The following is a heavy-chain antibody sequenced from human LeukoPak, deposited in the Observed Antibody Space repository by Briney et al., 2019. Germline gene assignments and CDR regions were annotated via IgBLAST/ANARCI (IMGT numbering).Heavy chain of an antibody. D-gene: IGHD3-10*01. Sequence: SVKVSCKASGGTFSSYAISWVRQAPGQGLEWMGRIIPILGIANYAQKFQGRVTITADKSTSTAYMELSSLRSEDTAVYYCAKARNYYYGSGSYVDYWGQGTLVTVSS. CDR3: AKARNYYYGSGSYVDY. CDR1: GGTFSSYA. CDR2: IIPILGIA. V-gene: IGHV1-69*04. J-gene: IGHJ4*02.